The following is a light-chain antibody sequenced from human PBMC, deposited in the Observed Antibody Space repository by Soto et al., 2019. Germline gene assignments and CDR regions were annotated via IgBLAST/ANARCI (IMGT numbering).Light chain of an antibody. CDR3: QQDNNYSPGWT. V-gene: IGKV1-5*03. Sequence: DIQMTQSPSTLSASVGDRVTITCRASQSISSWLAWYQQKPGKAPKLLLYKASSLKSGVPTRFSCSGSGTEFTLNISSLQPDDFATYYCQQDNNYSPGWTFGQGTKVEIK. CDR1: QSISSW. CDR2: KAS. J-gene: IGKJ1*01.